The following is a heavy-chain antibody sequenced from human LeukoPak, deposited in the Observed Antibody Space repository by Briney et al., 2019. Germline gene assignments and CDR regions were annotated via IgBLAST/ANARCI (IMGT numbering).Heavy chain of an antibody. J-gene: IGHJ3*02. V-gene: IGHV4-34*01. D-gene: IGHD3-22*01. CDR3: ARAPTWYYDSRPGAFDI. CDR1: GGSFSGYY. CDR2: INHSGST. Sequence: SETLSLTCAVYGGSFSGYYWSWIRQPPGKGLEWIGEINHSGSTNYSPSLKSRVTISVDTSKNQFSLKLSSVTAADTAVYYCARAPTWYYDSRPGAFDIWGQGTMVTVSS.